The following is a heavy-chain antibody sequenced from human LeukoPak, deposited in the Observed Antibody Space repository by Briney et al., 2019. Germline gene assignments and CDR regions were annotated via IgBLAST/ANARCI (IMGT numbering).Heavy chain of an antibody. CDR1: GFTFSGSA. CDR2: IRSKANSYAT. CDR3: TSLSITMITPLGAYMDV. J-gene: IGHJ6*03. V-gene: IGHV3-73*01. D-gene: IGHD3-22*01. Sequence: GGSLRLSCAASGFTFSGSAMHWVRQASGKGLEWVGRIRSKANSYATAYAASVKGRFTISRDDSKNTAYLQMNSLKTEDTAVYYCTSLSITMITPLGAYMDVWGKGTTVTVSS.